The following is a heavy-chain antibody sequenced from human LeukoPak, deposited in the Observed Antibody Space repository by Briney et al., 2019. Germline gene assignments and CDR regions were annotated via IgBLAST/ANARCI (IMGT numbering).Heavy chain of an antibody. CDR3: ARSLTGYGYYYGMDV. D-gene: IGHD3-9*01. CDR2: ISSSGSTI. J-gene: IGHJ6*04. Sequence: GGSLRLSCADSGFTFSSYEMNWVRQAPGKGLEWVSYISSSGSTIYYADSVKGRLTISRDNAKNSLYLQMNSLRAEDTAVYYCARSLTGYGYYYGMDVWGKGTTVTVSS. V-gene: IGHV3-48*03. CDR1: GFTFSSYE.